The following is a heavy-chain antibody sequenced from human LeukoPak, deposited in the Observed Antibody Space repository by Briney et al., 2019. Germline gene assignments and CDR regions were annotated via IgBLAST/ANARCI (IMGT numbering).Heavy chain of an antibody. J-gene: IGHJ4*02. V-gene: IGHV3-23*01. CDR3: ANAHYYDSSGYYSYYFDY. D-gene: IGHD3-22*01. CDR1: GFTFSSYA. CDR2: ISGSGAST. Sequence: QTGGSLRLSCAASGFTFSSYAMSWVRQAPGKGLEYVSAISGSGASTYYADSVKGRFTISRDNSTNTLYLQMNSLRAEDTAVYYCANAHYYDSSGYYSYYFDYWGQGTLVTVSS.